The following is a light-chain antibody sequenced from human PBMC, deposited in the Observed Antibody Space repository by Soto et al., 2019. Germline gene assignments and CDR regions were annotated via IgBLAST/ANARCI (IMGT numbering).Light chain of an antibody. CDR3: WSYAGRYTLV. Sequence: QSVLTQPPSVSAAPGQKVTISCSGSSSNIGDNYVSWYQQYPGKAPKLMIYDVSKRPSGVPDRFSGSKSGNTASLTISGLQAEDEADYFCWSYAGRYTLVFGGGTQLTVL. CDR2: DVS. CDR1: SSNIGDNY. J-gene: IGLJ3*02. V-gene: IGLV2-11*01.